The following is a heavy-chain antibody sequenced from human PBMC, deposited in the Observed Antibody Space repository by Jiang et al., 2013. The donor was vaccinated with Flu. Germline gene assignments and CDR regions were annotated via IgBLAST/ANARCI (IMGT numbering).Heavy chain of an antibody. CDR3: ARRRFLEWLSRYFDY. CDR2: NHSGST. V-gene: IGHV4-34*01. Sequence: NHSGSTNYNPSLKSRVTISVDTSKNQFSLKLSSVTAADTAVYYCARRRFLEWLSRYFDYWGQGTLVTVSS. D-gene: IGHD3-3*01. J-gene: IGHJ4*02.